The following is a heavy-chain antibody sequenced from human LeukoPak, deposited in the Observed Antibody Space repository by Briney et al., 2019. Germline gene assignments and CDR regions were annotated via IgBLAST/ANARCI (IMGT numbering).Heavy chain of an antibody. Sequence: PSETLSLTCAVYGXSFSGYYWSWIRQPPGKGLEWIGEINHSGSTNYNPSLKSRVTISVDTSKNQFSLKLSSVTAADTAVYYCARDSRYLSSIAARRAFDIWGQGTMVTVSS. CDR3: ARDSRYLSSIAARRAFDI. CDR1: GXSFSGYY. V-gene: IGHV4-34*01. CDR2: INHSGST. J-gene: IGHJ3*02. D-gene: IGHD6-6*01.